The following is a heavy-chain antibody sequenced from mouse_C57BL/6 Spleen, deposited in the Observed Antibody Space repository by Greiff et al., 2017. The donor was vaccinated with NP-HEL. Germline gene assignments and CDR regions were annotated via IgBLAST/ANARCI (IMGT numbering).Heavy chain of an antibody. Sequence: DVKLQESGPGMVKPSQSLSLTCTVTGYSITSGYDWHWIRHFPGNKLEWMGYISYSGSTNYNPSLKSRISITHDTSKNHFFLKLNSVTTEDTATYYCARERDYYYGSSYDWYFDVWGTGTTVTVSS. J-gene: IGHJ1*03. CDR2: ISYSGST. CDR1: GYSITSGYD. CDR3: ARERDYYYGSSYDWYFDV. D-gene: IGHD1-1*01. V-gene: IGHV3-1*01.